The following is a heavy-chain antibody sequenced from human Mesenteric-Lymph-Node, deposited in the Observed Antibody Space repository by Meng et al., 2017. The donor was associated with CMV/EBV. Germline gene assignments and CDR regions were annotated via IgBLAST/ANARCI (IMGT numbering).Heavy chain of an antibody. CDR3: ARDRGVAWGFASDY. CDR1: GFTFNNYA. Sequence: GESLKISCAASGFTFNNYAMTWVRQAPGKGLEWVSTIYSGGSTTYYADSVQGRFTISRDDSKNSLYLQMNSLRAEDTAVYYCARDRGVAWGFASDYWGQGTLVTVSS. V-gene: IGHV3-23*03. D-gene: IGHD3-10*01. CDR2: IYSGGSTT. J-gene: IGHJ4*02.